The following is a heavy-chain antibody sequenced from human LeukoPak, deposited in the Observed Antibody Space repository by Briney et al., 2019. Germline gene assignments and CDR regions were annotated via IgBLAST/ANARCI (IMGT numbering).Heavy chain of an antibody. J-gene: IGHJ4*02. V-gene: IGHV1-8*01. CDR1: GYTFTSYD. D-gene: IGHD3-16*01. CDR2: MNPNSGNT. CDR3: ARGRYYDYIWGSYRERGIFDY. Sequence: ASVKVSCKASGYTFTSYDINGVRHATGQGLEWMGWMNPNSGNTDYAQKVQGRVTMTRNTSISTAYMELSSLRSEDTAVYYCARGRYYDYIWGSYRERGIFDYWGQGTLVTVSS.